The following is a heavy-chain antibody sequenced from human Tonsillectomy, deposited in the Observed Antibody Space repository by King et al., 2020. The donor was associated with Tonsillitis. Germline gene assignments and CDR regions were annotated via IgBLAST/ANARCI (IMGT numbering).Heavy chain of an antibody. V-gene: IGHV3-74*01. CDR2: INDDGSINNDGSST. Sequence: EVQLVESGGGLVQPGGSLRLSCAASGFTFSDYWMHWVRQAPGKGLLWVSRINDDGSINNDGSSTTYAESVEGRFTISRDNAKNTLYLQMHSLRAEDTAVYYCARGGTNTFDYRGQGTLVTVSS. J-gene: IGHJ4*02. CDR1: GFTFSDYW. D-gene: IGHD1-26*01. CDR3: ARGGTNTFDY.